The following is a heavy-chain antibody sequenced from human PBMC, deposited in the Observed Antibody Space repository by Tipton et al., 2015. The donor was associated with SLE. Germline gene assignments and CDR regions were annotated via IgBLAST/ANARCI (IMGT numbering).Heavy chain of an antibody. D-gene: IGHD6-13*01. CDR1: GFTFGDYA. J-gene: IGHJ6*03. Sequence: SLRLSCTASGFTFGDYAMSWFRQAPGKGLEWVGFIRSKAYGGTTEYAASVKGRFTISRDDSKSIAYLQMNSLKTEDTAVYYCTRDRIAAAGTGYYYYMDVWGKGTTVTVSS. CDR2: IRSKAYGGTT. CDR3: TRDRIAAAGTGYYYYMDV. V-gene: IGHV3-49*03.